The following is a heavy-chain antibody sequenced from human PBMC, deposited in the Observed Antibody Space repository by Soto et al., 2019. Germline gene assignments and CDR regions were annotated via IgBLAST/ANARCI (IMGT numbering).Heavy chain of an antibody. J-gene: IGHJ6*02. CDR1: GYTFTSYG. Sequence: ASVKVSCKASGYTFTSYGISWVRQAPGQGLEWMGWMNPNSGNTGYAQKFQGRVTMTRNASISTAYMELSSLRSEDTAVYYCARGEDLYYYYGMDVWGQGTTVTVSS. V-gene: IGHV1-8*02. CDR2: MNPNSGNT. CDR3: ARGEDLYYYYGMDV.